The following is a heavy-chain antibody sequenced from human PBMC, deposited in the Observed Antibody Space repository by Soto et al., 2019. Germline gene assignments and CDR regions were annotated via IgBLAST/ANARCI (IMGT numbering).Heavy chain of an antibody. CDR2: IYYSGNT. V-gene: IGHV4-59*01. J-gene: IGHJ6*03. D-gene: IGHD2-21*01. Sequence: QVQLQESGPGLVKPSETLSLTCSVSGGSTNGYYWSWVRQTPEKGLECIGYIYYSGNTFYNPSLQSRVTMSVDTSKNLFSLRLSSVSAADTAVYYCARMLVVGEGAYYYMDVWGKGTTVTASS. CDR3: ARMLVVGEGAYYYMDV. CDR1: GGSTNGYY.